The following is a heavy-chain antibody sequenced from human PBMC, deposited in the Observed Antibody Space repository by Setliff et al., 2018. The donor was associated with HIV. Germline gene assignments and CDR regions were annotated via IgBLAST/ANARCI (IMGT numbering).Heavy chain of an antibody. CDR1: GYSFTNKW. J-gene: IGHJ5*02. V-gene: IGHV5-51*01. D-gene: IGHD2-2*01. CDR3: AKCGGTRWHNFFGP. Sequence: GESLKISCVASGYSFTNKWIGWVRQTPGKGLEWMGIIYPGDSQTKYNPSFQGQVTISRDNSKKMLYLQMNSLRAEDTAVYYCAKCGGTRWHNFFGPWGQGTLVTVSS. CDR2: IYPGDSQT.